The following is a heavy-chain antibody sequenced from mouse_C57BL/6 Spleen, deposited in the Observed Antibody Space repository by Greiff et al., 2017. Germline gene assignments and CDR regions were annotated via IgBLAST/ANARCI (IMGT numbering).Heavy chain of an antibody. Sequence: EVQRVESGGGLVKPGGSLKLSCAASGFTFSDYGMHWVRQAPEKGLEWVAYISSGSSTIYYADTVKGRFTISRDNAKNTLFLQMTSLRSEDTAMYYCARPYYDYDAWFAYWGQGTLVTVSA. CDR3: ARPYYDYDAWFAY. CDR1: GFTFSDYG. CDR2: ISSGSSTI. D-gene: IGHD2-4*01. V-gene: IGHV5-17*01. J-gene: IGHJ3*01.